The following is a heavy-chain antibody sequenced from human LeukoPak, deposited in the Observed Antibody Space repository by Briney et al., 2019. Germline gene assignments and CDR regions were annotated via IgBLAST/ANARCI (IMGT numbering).Heavy chain of an antibody. CDR3: ASSRRDSSGWYVY. CDR2: IYSGGST. D-gene: IGHD6-19*01. J-gene: IGHJ4*02. V-gene: IGHV3-53*01. Sequence: GGSLRLSCAASGFTVSSNYMSWVRQAPGKGLEWVSVIYSGGSTYYADSVKGRFTISRDNSKNTLYLQMNSLRAEDTAVYYSASSRRDSSGWYVYWGQGTLVTVSS. CDR1: GFTVSSNY.